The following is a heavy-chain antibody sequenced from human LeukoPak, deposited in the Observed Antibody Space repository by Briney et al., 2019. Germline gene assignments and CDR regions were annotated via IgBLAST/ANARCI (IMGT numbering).Heavy chain of an antibody. Sequence: SETLSLTCAVYGGSLSGYFWSWIRQPPGTGLEWIGEINRSGSTKYHPSLKSRVTISVDTSKNQFSLKLTSVTAADTAVYYCARANYDDAFDIWGQGTKVTVSA. J-gene: IGHJ3*02. CDR3: ARANYDDAFDI. CDR1: GGSLSGYF. D-gene: IGHD3-16*01. CDR2: INRSGST. V-gene: IGHV4-34*01.